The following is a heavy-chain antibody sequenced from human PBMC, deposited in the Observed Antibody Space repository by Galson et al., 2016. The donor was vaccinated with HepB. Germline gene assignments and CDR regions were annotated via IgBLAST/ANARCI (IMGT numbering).Heavy chain of an antibody. D-gene: IGHD3-22*01. CDR3: ARDRDSSSYYSLDY. CDR2: IYYGGRT. Sequence: LSLTCTVSGGSISSYYWSWIRQPPGKGLEWIGYIYYGGRTDYNPSLKSRVSISVDTSKNQFYLNLGSVTAADTAVYYCARDRDSSSYYSLDYWGQGTLVTVSA. J-gene: IGHJ4*02. V-gene: IGHV4-59*01. CDR1: GGSISSYY.